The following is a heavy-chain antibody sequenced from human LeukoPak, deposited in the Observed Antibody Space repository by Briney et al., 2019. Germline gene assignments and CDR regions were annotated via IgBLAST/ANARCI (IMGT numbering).Heavy chain of an antibody. D-gene: IGHD3-22*01. V-gene: IGHV1-18*01. CDR3: ARGAVFDYDSSGHDY. CDR1: GYTFTSYG. Sequence: ASVKVSCKASGYTFTSYGISWVRQAPGQGLEWMGWISAYNGNTNYAQKLQGRVTMTTDTSTSTAYMELSSLRSEDTAVYYCARGAVFDYDSSGHDYWGQGTLVTVSS. CDR2: ISAYNGNT. J-gene: IGHJ4*02.